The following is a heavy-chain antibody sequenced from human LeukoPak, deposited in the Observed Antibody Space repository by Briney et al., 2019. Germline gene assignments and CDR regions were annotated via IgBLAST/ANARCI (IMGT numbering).Heavy chain of an antibody. CDR2: IYYSGGS. J-gene: IGHJ4*02. Sequence: SETLSLTCTVSGGSISSGGYYWSWIRQHPGRGLEWIGYIYYSGGSYYNPSLKSRVTLSEDTSTNQFSLKLSSVTAADTAVYYCARGETIPEYFFDYWGQGTLVTISS. D-gene: IGHD1-26*01. CDR3: ARGETIPEYFFDY. V-gene: IGHV4-31*03. CDR1: GGSISSGGYY.